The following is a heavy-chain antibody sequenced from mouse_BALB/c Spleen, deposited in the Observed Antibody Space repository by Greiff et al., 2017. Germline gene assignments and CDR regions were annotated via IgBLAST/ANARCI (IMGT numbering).Heavy chain of an antibody. D-gene: IGHD2-10*02. V-gene: IGHV14-4*02. J-gene: IGHJ4*01. CDR2: IDPENGDT. Sequence: VQLKQSGAELVRSGASVKLSCTASGFNIKDYYMHWVKQRPEQGLEWIGWIDPENGDTEYAPKFQGKATMTADTSSNTAYLQLSSLTSEDTAVYYCNALVGSDAMDYWGQGTSVTVSS. CDR1: GFNIKDYY. CDR3: NALVGSDAMDY.